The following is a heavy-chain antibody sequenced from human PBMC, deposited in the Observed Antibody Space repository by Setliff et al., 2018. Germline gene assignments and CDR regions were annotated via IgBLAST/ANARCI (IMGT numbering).Heavy chain of an antibody. V-gene: IGHV1-18*01. D-gene: IGHD2-8*01. Sequence: ASVKVSCKASGYTLSNSILSWVRQAPGQGLEGVGWISAYNGKTYSAQKFQDRVTLTTHTSTNMGYLELRDLRSDDTAVYYCLRLVRYCTKIACQATSGDEVWGLGTLVTVSS. CDR2: ISAYNGKT. CDR3: LRLVRYCTKIACQATSGDEV. J-gene: IGHJ4*02. CDR1: GYTLSNSI.